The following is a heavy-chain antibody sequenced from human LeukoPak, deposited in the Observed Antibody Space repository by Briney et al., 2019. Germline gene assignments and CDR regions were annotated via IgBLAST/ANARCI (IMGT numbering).Heavy chain of an antibody. CDR2: IYYSGST. CDR1: GGSISSYY. V-gene: IGHV4-59*01. J-gene: IGHJ4*02. CDR3: ARGSYSSSWI. D-gene: IGHD6-13*01. Sequence: SETLSLTCTVSGGSISSYYCSWIRQPPGKGLEWIGYIYYSGSTNYNPSLKSRVTISVDTSKSQFSPKLSSVTAADTAVYYCARGSYSSSWIWGQGTLVTVSS.